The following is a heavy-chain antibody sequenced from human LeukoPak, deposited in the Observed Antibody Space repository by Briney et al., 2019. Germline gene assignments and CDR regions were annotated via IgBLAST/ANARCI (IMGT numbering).Heavy chain of an antibody. CDR1: GGSISSGGYS. CDR2: FYHSGST. J-gene: IGHJ4*02. CDR3: AAHATLGYCSGGSCYSGVDY. Sequence: SETLSLTCAVSGGSISSGGYSWSWIRQPPGKGLEWIGYFYHSGSTYYNPSLKSRVTISVDRSKNQFSLKLSSVTAADTAVYYCAAHATLGYCSGGSCYSGVDYWGQGTLVTVSS. V-gene: IGHV4-30-2*01. D-gene: IGHD2-15*01.